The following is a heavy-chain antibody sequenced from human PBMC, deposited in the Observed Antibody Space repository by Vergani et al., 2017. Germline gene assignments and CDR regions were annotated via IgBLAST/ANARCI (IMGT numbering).Heavy chain of an antibody. CDR2: INPNSGGT. D-gene: IGHD6-19*01. J-gene: IGHJ6*02. V-gene: IGHV1-2*02. CDR3: ARDGVRAVAGNYYYYGMDV. CDR1: GYTFTGYY. Sequence: QVQLVQSGAEVKKPGASVKVSCKASGYTFTGYYMHWVRQAPGQGLEWMGWINPNSGGTNYAQKLQGRVTMTTDTSTSTAYMELRSLRSDDTAVYYCARDGVRAVAGNYYYYGMDVWGQGTTVTVSS.